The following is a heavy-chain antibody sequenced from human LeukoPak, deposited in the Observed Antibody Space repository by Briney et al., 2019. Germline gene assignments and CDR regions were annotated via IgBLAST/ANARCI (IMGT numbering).Heavy chain of an antibody. V-gene: IGHV1-58*02. CDR2: IVVGSGNT. J-gene: IGHJ4*02. Sequence: SVKVSCKASGFTFTSSAMQWVRQARGQRLEWIGWIVVGSGNTNYAQKFQERVTITRDMSTSTAYMELSSLRSEDTAVYYCAAVGWFGELFAFDYWGQGTLVTVSS. CDR3: AAVGWFGELFAFDY. CDR1: GFTFTSSA. D-gene: IGHD3-10*01.